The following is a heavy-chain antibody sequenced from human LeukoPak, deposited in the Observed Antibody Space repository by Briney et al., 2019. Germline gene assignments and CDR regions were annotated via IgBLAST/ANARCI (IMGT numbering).Heavy chain of an antibody. CDR3: ARVGSITGTKGFFGY. J-gene: IGHJ4*02. V-gene: IGHV1-8*01. D-gene: IGHD1-20*01. CDR1: GYTFTSYD. Sequence: ASVKVSCKASGYTFTSYDINWVRQATGQGLEWXXXMNPNSGNTGYAQKFQGRVTMTRNTSISTAYMELSSLRSEDTAVYYCARVGSITGTKGFFGYWGQGTLVTVSS. CDR2: MNPNSGNT.